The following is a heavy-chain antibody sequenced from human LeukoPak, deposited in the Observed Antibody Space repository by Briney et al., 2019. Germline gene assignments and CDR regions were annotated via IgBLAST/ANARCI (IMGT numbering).Heavy chain of an antibody. CDR3: ARRTKGYCSSTSCALRAAAFDI. CDR2: IYPGDSDT. V-gene: IGHV5-51*01. CDR1: GYSFTSYW. D-gene: IGHD2-2*01. J-gene: IGHJ3*02. Sequence: PGGSLRLSCKGSGYSFTSYWIGWVRQMPGKGLELMGIIYPGDSDTRYSPSFQGQVTISADKSISTAYLQWSSLKASDTAMYYCARRTKGYCSSTSCALRAAAFDIWGQGTMVTVSS.